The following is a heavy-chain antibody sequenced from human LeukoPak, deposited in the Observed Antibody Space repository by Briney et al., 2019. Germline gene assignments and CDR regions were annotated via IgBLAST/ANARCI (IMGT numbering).Heavy chain of an antibody. D-gene: IGHD3-10*01. Sequence: SVKVSCKASGDTFTTYAIIWVRQAPGQGLEWMGGIIPMFDTPNYAQRLQGRVTITADKSTKTAYMELTSLRSEDTAVYYCATLWFGEMADYWGQGTLVTVSS. CDR3: ATLWFGEMADY. CDR1: GDTFTTYA. V-gene: IGHV1-69*06. CDR2: IIPMFDTP. J-gene: IGHJ4*02.